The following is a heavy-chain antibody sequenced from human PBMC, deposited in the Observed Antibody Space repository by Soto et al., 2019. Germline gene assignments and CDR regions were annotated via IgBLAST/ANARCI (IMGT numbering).Heavy chain of an antibody. Sequence: EVQLVESGGGLVQPGGSLRLSCAAAGFNFSTYWMYWVRQAPGKGLVWVAHINSDGSSTNYAEAVKGRFTFSRDNAKNTQYLQMNSMRAEYTAVYYCVRGGYMHACDIWGQGTMVTVSS. D-gene: IGHD1-1*01. J-gene: IGHJ3*02. V-gene: IGHV3-74*01. CDR3: VRGGYMHACDI. CDR2: INSDGSST. CDR1: GFNFSTYW.